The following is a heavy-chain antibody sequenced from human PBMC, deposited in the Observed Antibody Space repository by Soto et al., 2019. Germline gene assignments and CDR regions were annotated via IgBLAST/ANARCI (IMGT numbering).Heavy chain of an antibody. J-gene: IGHJ3*01. Sequence: SETLSLTCTVSGCYISSYYWSWIRQPPGKGLEWIGYIYYSGSTNYNPSLKSRVTISVDTSKNQFSLKLSSVTAADTAVYYCARDEVRQKSAFDLWGQGTMVTVSS. V-gene: IGHV4-59*12. CDR3: ARDEVRQKSAFDL. CDR1: GCYISSYY. CDR2: IYYSGST. D-gene: IGHD6-25*01.